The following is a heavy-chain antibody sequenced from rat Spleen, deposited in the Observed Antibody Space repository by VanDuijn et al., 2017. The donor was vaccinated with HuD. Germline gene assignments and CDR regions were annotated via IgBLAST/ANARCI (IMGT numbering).Heavy chain of an antibody. V-gene: IGHV5-29*01. Sequence: EVQLVESDGGLVQPGRSLKLSCAASGFTFSDYYMAWVRQAPTKGLEWVATISYDGSSTYYRDSVKGRFTISRDNAKSTLYLQMDSLRSEDTATYYCARRVPPYVADWYFDFWGPGTMVTVSS. CDR2: ISYDGSST. J-gene: IGHJ1*01. CDR1: GFTFSDYY. CDR3: ARRVPPYVADWYFDF. D-gene: IGHD3-8*01.